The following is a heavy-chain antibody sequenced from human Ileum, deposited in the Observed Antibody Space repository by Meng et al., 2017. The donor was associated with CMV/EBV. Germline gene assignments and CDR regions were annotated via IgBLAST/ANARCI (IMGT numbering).Heavy chain of an antibody. CDR2: IKYDGSET. Sequence: GGSLRLSCAASGFNFAGYWMTWVRQAPGKGLEWVANIKYDGSETYYVDSVKGRFTISRDNAKNSLYLQMNNLRAEDTAVYYCARENYFAYWGQGTLVTVSS. CDR1: GFNFAGYW. J-gene: IGHJ4*02. CDR3: ARENYFAY. V-gene: IGHV3-7*01.